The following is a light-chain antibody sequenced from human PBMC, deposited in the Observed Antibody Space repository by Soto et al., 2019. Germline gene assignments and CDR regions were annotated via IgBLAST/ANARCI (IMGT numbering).Light chain of an antibody. CDR2: EVT. Sequence: QSVLTQPPSASGSPGQSVTISCTGTSSDVGGYNFVSWYQQHPGKAPKLMIYEVTERPSGVPDRFSGSKSGNTASLTVSGLQAEDEADDSCSSYAGNNNMVFGGGIKVTVL. J-gene: IGLJ2*01. CDR1: SSDVGGYNF. V-gene: IGLV2-8*01. CDR3: SSYAGNNNMV.